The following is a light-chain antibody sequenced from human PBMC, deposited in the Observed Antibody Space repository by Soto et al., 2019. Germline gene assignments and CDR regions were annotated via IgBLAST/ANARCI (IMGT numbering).Light chain of an antibody. V-gene: IGKV1-39*01. CDR2: AAS. Sequence: DIQMTQSPSSLSASVGDRVTITCRASQSISSYLNWYQQKPGKPPKLLIYAASSWQSGVPSRFSGSGSGTDFTITISRLQHEDVANYYWQQSYSPPPTFGQGTKVEIK. J-gene: IGKJ1*01. CDR1: QSISSY. CDR3: QQSYSPPPT.